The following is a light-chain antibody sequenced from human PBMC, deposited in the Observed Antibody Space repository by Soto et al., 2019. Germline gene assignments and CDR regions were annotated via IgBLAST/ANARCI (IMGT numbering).Light chain of an antibody. Sequence: EIVLTQSPDTLSLSPGDRATLSCRASQSVRSERLAWYQQKRGQAPTLLIYGASRRATGIPDRFSGSGSGTDFTLTISRLEPEEFAVYYCQQYDSSPITFGQGTRLEIK. CDR1: QSVRSER. CDR3: QQYDSSPIT. J-gene: IGKJ5*01. CDR2: GAS. V-gene: IGKV3-20*01.